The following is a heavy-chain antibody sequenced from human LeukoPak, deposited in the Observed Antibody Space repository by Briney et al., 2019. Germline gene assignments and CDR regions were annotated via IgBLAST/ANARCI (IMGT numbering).Heavy chain of an antibody. CDR3: ARERRYYYGSGSYYFDY. J-gene: IGHJ4*02. D-gene: IGHD3-10*01. V-gene: IGHV3-48*03. Sequence: GGSLRLSCAASGFIFRSYEMNWVRQAPGKGLEWVSYISSSGSTIYYADSVKGRFTLSRDNAKNSLYLQMNSLRAEDTAVYYCARERRYYYGSGSYYFDYWGQGTLVTVSS. CDR2: ISSSGSTI. CDR1: GFIFRSYE.